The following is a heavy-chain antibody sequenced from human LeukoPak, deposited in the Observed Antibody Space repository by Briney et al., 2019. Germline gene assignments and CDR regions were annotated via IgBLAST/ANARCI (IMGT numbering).Heavy chain of an antibody. CDR1: GFTFSNAW. J-gene: IGHJ4*02. Sequence: GGSLRLSCAASGFTFSNAWISWVRQAPGKGLEWVGRIRSKTDGGSIEYGAPVKGRYTISRDDSKNTLDPQMNSLTTEDTAVYYCTTGRVLWGQGTLVTVSS. CDR2: IRSKTDGGSI. V-gene: IGHV3-15*01. CDR3: TTGRVL.